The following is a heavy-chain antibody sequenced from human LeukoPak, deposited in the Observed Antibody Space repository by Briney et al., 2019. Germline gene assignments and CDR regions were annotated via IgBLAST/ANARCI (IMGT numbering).Heavy chain of an antibody. Sequence: SVKVSCKASGGTFSSYAISWVRQAPGQGLEWMGGIIPIFGTANYAQKFQGRVTITADESTSTAYMELSSLRSEDTAVYYCARYNCSGGSCYRYSGYYFDYWGQGTLVTVSS. CDR3: ARYNCSGGSCYRYSGYYFDY. CDR1: GGTFSSYA. V-gene: IGHV1-69*13. J-gene: IGHJ4*02. CDR2: IIPIFGTA. D-gene: IGHD2-15*01.